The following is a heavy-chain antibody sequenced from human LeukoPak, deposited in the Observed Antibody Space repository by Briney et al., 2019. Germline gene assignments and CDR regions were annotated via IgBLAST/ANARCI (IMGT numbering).Heavy chain of an antibody. CDR3: ARYRTYFDY. V-gene: IGHV3-7*01. CDR2: INQQGTEE. D-gene: IGHD1-1*01. CDR1: GFTFSDYY. J-gene: IGHJ4*02. Sequence: GGSLRLSCAASGFTFSDYYMSWIRQAPGKGLEWVAYINQQGTEEGYVDSVKGRFTISRDNAKNSLYLQMNNLRAEDTAVFYCARYRTYFDYWGQGTLVTVSS.